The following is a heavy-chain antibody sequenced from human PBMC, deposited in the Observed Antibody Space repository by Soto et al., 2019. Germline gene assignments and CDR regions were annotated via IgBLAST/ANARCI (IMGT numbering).Heavy chain of an antibody. CDR2: ISSGGGTT. V-gene: IGHV3-23*01. CDR1: GFTFSNYA. D-gene: IGHD1-26*01. J-gene: IGHJ4*02. CDR3: AKMMGATRWEFEY. Sequence: EVQLLESGGGLVQPGGSLRLSCAASGFTFSNYAMSWVRQAPGKGLEWVSHISSGGGTTYYADSVKGRFTVSRDNSKNPLNLQMNSLTVADKAIYYCAKMMGATRWEFEYCGKGTLVTVSS.